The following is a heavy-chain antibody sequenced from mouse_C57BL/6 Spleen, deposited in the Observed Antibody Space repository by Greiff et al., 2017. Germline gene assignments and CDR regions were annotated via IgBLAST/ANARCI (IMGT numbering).Heavy chain of an antibody. CDR3: ARTYYSNCRYAMDY. Sequence: LVESGPELVKPGASVKISCKASGYSFTDYNMNWVKQSNGKSLEWIGVINPNYGTTSYNQKFKGKATLTVDQSSSTAYMQLNSLTSEDSAVYYCARTYYSNCRYAMDYWGQGTSGTVSS. J-gene: IGHJ4*01. V-gene: IGHV1-39*01. CDR2: INPNYGTT. D-gene: IGHD2-5*01. CDR1: GYSFTDYN.